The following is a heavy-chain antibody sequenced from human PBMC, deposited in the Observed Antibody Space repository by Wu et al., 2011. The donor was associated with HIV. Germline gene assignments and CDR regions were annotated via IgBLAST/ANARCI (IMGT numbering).Heavy chain of an antibody. V-gene: IGHV1-69*14. CDR3: VRDLGGNEEY. D-gene: IGHD4-23*01. CDR2: IIPIFGTA. CDR1: GGTFSSYA. J-gene: IGHJ4*02. Sequence: QVQLXQSGAEVKRALGSSVKVSCKASGGTFSSYAISWVRQAPGQGLEWMGRIIPIFGTANYAQMFQGRVTITADKSTMTAYLELSGLTSEDTAVYYCVRDLGGNEEYWGQGTLVTVSS.